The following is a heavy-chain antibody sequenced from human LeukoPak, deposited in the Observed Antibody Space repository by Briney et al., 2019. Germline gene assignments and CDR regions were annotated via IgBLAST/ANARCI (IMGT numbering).Heavy chain of an antibody. CDR1: GYTFTSYD. D-gene: IGHD3-9*01. V-gene: IGHV1-8*03. J-gene: IGHJ4*02. Sequence: GASVKVSCKASGYTFTSYDINWVRQATGQGLEWMGWMNPNSGNTGYAQKFQGRVTITRNTSISTAYMELSSLRSEDTAVYYCARRVTYYDILTGYLYYVDYWGQGTLVTVSS. CDR3: ARRVTYYDILTGYLYYVDY. CDR2: MNPNSGNT.